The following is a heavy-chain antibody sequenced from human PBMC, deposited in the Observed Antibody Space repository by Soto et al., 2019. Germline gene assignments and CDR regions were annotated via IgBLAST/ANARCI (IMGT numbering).Heavy chain of an antibody. CDR1: GFTFSHYW. V-gene: IGHV3-7*01. Sequence: EVQLVESGGDLVQPGGSLRLSCAVSGFTFSHYWMTWVRQAPGNGLEWVANIKEDGTEENYVDSVKGRFTISRDNAKNSLYLQMNSVRPEDTAVYYCARCVSEVDYWGQGTLVVVSS. CDR3: ARCVSEVDY. D-gene: IGHD1-26*01. J-gene: IGHJ4*02. CDR2: IKEDGTEE.